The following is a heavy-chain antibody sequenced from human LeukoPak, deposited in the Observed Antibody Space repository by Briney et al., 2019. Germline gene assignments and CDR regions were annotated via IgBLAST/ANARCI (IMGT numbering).Heavy chain of an antibody. CDR2: IYSGGNT. CDR1: GFTVSNSY. J-gene: IGHJ6*03. CDR3: ARGPSYDFWSGPPDYYMDV. D-gene: IGHD3-3*01. V-gene: IGHV3-66*01. Sequence: PGGSLRLSCAASGFTVSNSYMSWVRQAPGKGLEWVSLIYSGGNTYYADSVKGRFTISRDNSKNTLYPQMNSLRAEDTAVYYCARGPSYDFWSGPPDYYMDVWGKGTTVTVSS.